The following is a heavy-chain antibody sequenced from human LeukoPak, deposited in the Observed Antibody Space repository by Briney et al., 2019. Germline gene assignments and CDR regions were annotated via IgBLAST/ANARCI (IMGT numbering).Heavy chain of an antibody. CDR2: ISSSSTI. J-gene: IGHJ4*02. D-gene: IGHD6-19*01. CDR1: GFTFSSYS. Sequence: PGGPLRLSCAASGFTFSSYSMNWVRQAPGKGLEWVSYISSSSTIYYADSVKGRFTISRDNAKNSLYLQMNSLRAEDTAVYYCARDKWLVPFDYWGQGTLVTVSS. CDR3: ARDKWLVPFDY. V-gene: IGHV3-48*01.